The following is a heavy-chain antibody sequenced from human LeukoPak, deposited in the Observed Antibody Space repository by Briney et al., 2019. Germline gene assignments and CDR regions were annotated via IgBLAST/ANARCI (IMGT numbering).Heavy chain of an antibody. D-gene: IGHD3-10*01. Sequence: SETLSLTCTVSGDSISSYYWSWIRQPPGRGLEWIGYIYYSGSTNYNPSLKSRVTISVDTSKNQFSLKLSSMTAADTAVYYCTRLNYYGSGSYWMYNWFDPWGQGTLVTVSS. J-gene: IGHJ5*02. V-gene: IGHV4-59*01. CDR3: TRLNYYGSGSYWMYNWFDP. CDR2: IYYSGST. CDR1: GDSISSYY.